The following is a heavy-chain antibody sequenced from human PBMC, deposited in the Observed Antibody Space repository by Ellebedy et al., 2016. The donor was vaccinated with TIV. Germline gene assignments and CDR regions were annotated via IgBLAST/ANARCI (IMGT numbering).Heavy chain of an antibody. CDR1: GFTFSSFA. V-gene: IGHV3-23*01. Sequence: GESLKISCAASGFTFSSFAMHWVRQAPGKRLEWLSVISAGGDNTYHADSVKGRFTITRENSKNTVYMQMDRLKAEDTAVYYCTKGTSSGFNYDRVGSEYWGQGTLVTVSS. J-gene: IGHJ4*02. CDR3: TKGTSSGFNYDRVGSEY. D-gene: IGHD3-22*01. CDR2: ISAGGDNT.